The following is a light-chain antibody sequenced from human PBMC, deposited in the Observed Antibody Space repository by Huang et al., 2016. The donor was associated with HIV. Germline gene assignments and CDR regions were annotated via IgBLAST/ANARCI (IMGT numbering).Light chain of an antibody. Sequence: IQLTQSPSSLSASVGDRVTIACRASQGISTNLAWYQQKPGKAPKLLTYSASTLQSGVPSRFSGRGCETDFTLTISSLQPEDFATYYCQQLNSYPRTFGQGTKVEIK. CDR2: SAS. CDR1: QGISTN. J-gene: IGKJ1*01. CDR3: QQLNSYPRT. V-gene: IGKV1-9*01.